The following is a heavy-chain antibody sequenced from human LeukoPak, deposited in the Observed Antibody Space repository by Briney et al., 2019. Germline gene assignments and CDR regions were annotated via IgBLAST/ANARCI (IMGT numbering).Heavy chain of an antibody. D-gene: IGHD3-3*01. CDR1: GGSISSGSYY. CDR3: ARGRTNFWSGYFREAFDS. J-gene: IGHJ3*02. CDR2: IYTSGST. V-gene: IGHV4-61*02. Sequence: TTSQTLSLTCTVSGGSISSGSYYWSWIRRPAGKGLEWIGRIYTSGSTNYNPSLKSRVTISVDTSKNQFSLKLSSVTAADTAVYYCARGRTNFWSGYFREAFDSWGQGTMVTVSS.